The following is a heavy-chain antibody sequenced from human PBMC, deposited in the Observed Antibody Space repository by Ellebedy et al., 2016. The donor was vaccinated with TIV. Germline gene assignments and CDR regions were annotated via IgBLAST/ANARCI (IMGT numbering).Heavy chain of an antibody. J-gene: IGHJ4*02. D-gene: IGHD6-19*01. CDR1: GFTFSSYT. CDR3: ARDLDKSSGWYGGAGY. Sequence: GESLKISCATSGFTFSSYTMHWVRQAPGKGLEWVAALSYDGSDEYYADSVQGRFTISRDSSKKTLYLQMNSLRAEDTSVYYCARDLDKSSGWYGGAGYWGQGTLVTVSS. CDR2: LSYDGSDE. V-gene: IGHV3-30*03.